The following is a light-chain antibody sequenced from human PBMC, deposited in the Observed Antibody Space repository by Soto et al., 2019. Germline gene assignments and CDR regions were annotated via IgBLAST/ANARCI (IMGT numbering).Light chain of an antibody. J-gene: IGKJ4*01. CDR2: EAS. CDR1: QDITND. Sequence: DIQMTQSPSSLSAFVGDRVTSTCQASQDITNDLNWYQQKPGKAPKVLIYEASNLETGVPSRFSGSGSGTDFTFTISSLQPEDIATYFCQQYDNVPLTFGGGTQVEIK. V-gene: IGKV1-33*01. CDR3: QQYDNVPLT.